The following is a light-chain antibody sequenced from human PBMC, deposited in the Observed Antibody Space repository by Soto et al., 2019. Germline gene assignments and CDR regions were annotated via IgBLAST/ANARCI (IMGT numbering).Light chain of an antibody. Sequence: EIVLTQSPVTLSLSPGERATLSCRASQSVNGNLFWYQQKSGQPPRLLIYDAFTRATGIPARFSGSGSGTDFTLTISSLEPEDFAVYYCQQRGNWPPGFTFGPGTKVDIK. J-gene: IGKJ3*01. CDR2: DAF. CDR1: QSVNGN. CDR3: QQRGNWPPGFT. V-gene: IGKV3-11*01.